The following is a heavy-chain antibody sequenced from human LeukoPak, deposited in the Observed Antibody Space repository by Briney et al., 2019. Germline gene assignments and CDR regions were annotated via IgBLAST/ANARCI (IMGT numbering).Heavy chain of an antibody. CDR3: AAPNWFDP. Sequence: PWGALRLSCAASGFAFSTYAMNWVRQAPGKGLEWVSAISGGGTSTYYADSVKGRFTISRDNSKNTLYLQMNSLRAEDTAVYYCAAPNWFDPWGQGTLVTVSS. CDR1: GFAFSTYA. J-gene: IGHJ5*02. V-gene: IGHV3-23*01. CDR2: ISGGGTST.